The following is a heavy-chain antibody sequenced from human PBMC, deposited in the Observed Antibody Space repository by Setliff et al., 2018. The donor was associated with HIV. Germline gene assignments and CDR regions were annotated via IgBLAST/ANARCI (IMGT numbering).Heavy chain of an antibody. CDR1: GGSFIGSSFQ. J-gene: IGHJ4*02. Sequence: PSETLSLTCAVSGGSFIGSSFQSTWIRQTPGKGLEWIGCIYYSGSAYYNPSLQRRVTISVDTSKNQVSLKLNSMTAADTAVYFCVRGPQWLVQKGRVYYFDYWGQGTLVTVSS. CDR2: IYYSGSA. CDR3: VRGPQWLVQKGRVYYFDY. V-gene: IGHV4-30-4*08. D-gene: IGHD6-19*01.